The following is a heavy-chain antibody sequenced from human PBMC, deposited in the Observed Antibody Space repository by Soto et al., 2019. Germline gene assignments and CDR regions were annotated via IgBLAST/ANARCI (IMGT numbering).Heavy chain of an antibody. CDR3: ATSSDWSPLLDY. D-gene: IGHD6-19*01. CDR1: QYTFTNYY. CDR2: INNGGGT. Sequence: ASVKVSCKASQYTFTNYYLHWVRQAPGQRPEWMGWINNGGGTIYAQKFQGRLTMTRDTSITTAYMELSRLSSDDTAFYHCATSSDWSPLLDYWGQGTLVTVSS. V-gene: IGHV1-2*02. J-gene: IGHJ4*02.